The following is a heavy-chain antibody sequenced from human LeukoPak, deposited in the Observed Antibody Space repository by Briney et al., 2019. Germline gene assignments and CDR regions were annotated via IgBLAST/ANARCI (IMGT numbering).Heavy chain of an antibody. V-gene: IGHV4-39*01. CDR3: ARHPSGSVLDY. CDR2: IYYSGST. Sequence: SETLSLTCTVSGGSISSSSYYWAWIRQPPGKGLEWIGSIYYSGSTYYNPSLKSRVTISVDTSKNQFSLKLSPVTAADTAVYYCARHPSGSVLDYWGQGTLVTVSS. CDR1: GGSISSSSYY. J-gene: IGHJ4*02. D-gene: IGHD1-26*01.